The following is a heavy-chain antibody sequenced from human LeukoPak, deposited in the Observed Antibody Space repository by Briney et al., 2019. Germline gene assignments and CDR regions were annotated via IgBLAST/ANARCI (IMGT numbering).Heavy chain of an antibody. D-gene: IGHD2-2*01. J-gene: IGHJ5*02. Sequence: SETLSLTCTVSGGSISSSSYFWAWIRQPPGMGLEGIGNIYYSGSTYYNPSLQRRVTISVDTYKNKFSLKLNSVTAAETAVYYCARDHFRVGCSTTSCYGVDPWGQGTLVTVSS. CDR3: ARDHFRVGCSTTSCYGVDP. CDR1: GGSISSSSYF. V-gene: IGHV4-39*07. CDR2: IYYSGST.